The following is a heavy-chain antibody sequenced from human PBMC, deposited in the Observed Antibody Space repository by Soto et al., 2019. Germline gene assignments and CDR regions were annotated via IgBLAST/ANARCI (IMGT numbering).Heavy chain of an antibody. CDR2: IIPIFGTA. J-gene: IGHJ4*02. Sequence: QVQLVQSGAEVKKPGSSVKVSCKASGGTFSSYAISWVRQAPGQGLEWMGGIIPIFGTANYAQKFQGRVTITADESTSTAYMELSSLRSEDTAVYYCARGGGYYDSSGYYLANFDYWGQGTLVTVSS. CDR3: ARGGGYYDSSGYYLANFDY. V-gene: IGHV1-69*01. D-gene: IGHD3-22*01. CDR1: GGTFSSYA.